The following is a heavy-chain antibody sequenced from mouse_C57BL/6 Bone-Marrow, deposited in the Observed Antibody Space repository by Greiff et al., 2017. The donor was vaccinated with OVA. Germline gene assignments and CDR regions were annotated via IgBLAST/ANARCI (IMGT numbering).Heavy chain of an antibody. V-gene: IGHV5-9*01. CDR3: ARPLYYYGSFDY. J-gene: IGHJ2*01. CDR2: ISGGGGNT. Sequence: EVQVVESGGGLVKPGGSLKLSCAASGFTFSSYTMSWVRQTPEKRLEWVATISGGGGNTYYPDSVKGRFTISRDNAKNTLYLQMSSLRSEDTALYYCARPLYYYGSFDYWGQGTTLTVSS. D-gene: IGHD1-1*01. CDR1: GFTFSSYT.